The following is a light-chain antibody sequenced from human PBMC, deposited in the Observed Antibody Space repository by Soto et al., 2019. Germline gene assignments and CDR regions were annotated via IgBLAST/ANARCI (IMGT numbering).Light chain of an antibody. V-gene: IGKV3-20*01. Sequence: EIVLTQSPGTLSLSPGERATLSCRASQSVSSSYLAWYQQKPGQAPRLLIYGASSRATGIPDRFSGSGSGTEFSLTSSSLGPEDVAAYYCQQEGGRRPYAFEQGTKLEI. J-gene: IGKJ2*01. CDR3: QQEGGRRPYA. CDR2: GAS. CDR1: QSVSSSY.